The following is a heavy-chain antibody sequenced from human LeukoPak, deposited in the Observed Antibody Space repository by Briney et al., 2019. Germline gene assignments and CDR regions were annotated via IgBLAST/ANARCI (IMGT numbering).Heavy chain of an antibody. Sequence: SETLSLTCAVHGASFSSYYWSWLRQTPGKGLDWIGEINHTGRTHYNPSLKSRVTISADTSKNDFSLSLRLSSVTAADTAVYYCVGWLGERWFESRGEGTLVTVSS. CDR3: VGWLGERWFES. J-gene: IGHJ5*01. CDR1: GASFSSYY. V-gene: IGHV4-34*01. D-gene: IGHD3-10*01. CDR2: INHTGRT.